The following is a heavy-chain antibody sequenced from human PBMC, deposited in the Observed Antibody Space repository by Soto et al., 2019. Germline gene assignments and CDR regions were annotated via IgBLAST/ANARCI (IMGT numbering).Heavy chain of an antibody. CDR1: GGSISSSSYY. J-gene: IGHJ4*02. D-gene: IGHD6-6*01. CDR2: IYYSGST. V-gene: IGHV4-39*01. Sequence: SETLSLTCTVSGGSISSSSYYWSWIRQPPGKGLEWIGSIYYSGSTYYNPSLKSRVTISVDTSRNQFSLKLSSVTAADTAVYYCARRTFEYSSSSLDYWGQGTLVTVSS. CDR3: ARRTFEYSSSSLDY.